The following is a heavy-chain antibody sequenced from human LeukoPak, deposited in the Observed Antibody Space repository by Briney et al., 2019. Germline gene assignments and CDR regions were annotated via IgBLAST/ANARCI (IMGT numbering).Heavy chain of an antibody. Sequence: GGSLRLSCAASGFTFSSYAMSWVRQAPGKGLEWVSAVSGSGTSTYYADSVKGRFTISRDNSKNTLYLQMYSLRAEDTAVYYCAAGVATVKDWGQGTLVTVSS. V-gene: IGHV3-23*01. J-gene: IGHJ4*02. CDR2: VSGSGTST. CDR3: AAGVATVKD. D-gene: IGHD4-17*01. CDR1: GFTFSSYA.